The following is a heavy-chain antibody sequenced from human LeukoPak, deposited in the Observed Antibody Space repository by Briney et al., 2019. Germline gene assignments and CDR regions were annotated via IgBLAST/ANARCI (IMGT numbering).Heavy chain of an antibody. D-gene: IGHD6-13*01. CDR1: GGSVSSGSYY. V-gene: IGHV4-61*01. Sequence: PSETLSLTCTVSGGSVSSGSYYWSWIRQPPGKGLEWIGYIYYSGSTNYNPSLKSRVTISVDTSKNQFSLKLSSVTVADTAVYYCASSRGIAAAGTRGAWGQGTLVTVSS. CDR2: IYYSGST. J-gene: IGHJ4*02. CDR3: ASSRGIAAAGTRGA.